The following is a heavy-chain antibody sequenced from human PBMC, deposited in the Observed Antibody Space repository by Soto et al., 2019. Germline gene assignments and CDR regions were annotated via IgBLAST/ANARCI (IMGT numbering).Heavy chain of an antibody. CDR2: INPSGGST. Sequence: ASVKVSCKASGYTFTSYYMHWVRQAPGQGLEWMGIINPSGGSTSYAQKFQGRVTMTRDTSTSTVYMELSSLRSEDTAVYYCARDLGDVVVVAATQFYGMDVWGQGTTVTVSS. CDR1: GYTFTSYY. D-gene: IGHD2-15*01. V-gene: IGHV1-46*01. CDR3: ARDLGDVVVVAATQFYGMDV. J-gene: IGHJ6*02.